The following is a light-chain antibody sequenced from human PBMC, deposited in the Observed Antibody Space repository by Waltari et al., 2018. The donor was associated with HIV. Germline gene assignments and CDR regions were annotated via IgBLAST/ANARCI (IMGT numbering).Light chain of an antibody. V-gene: IGLV1-40*01. J-gene: IGLJ1*01. CDR2: GDY. CDR1: ASNIGTNYD. Sequence: QSVLTQPPSVSGAPGQSVTISCSGSASNIGTNYDVNWYQHFPGAAPKLLFFGDYKRPSGGPDRFSGSKSGPSASLAITGLQPEDEAEYYCQSYDIALGGFFVFGTGTTVTVL. CDR3: QSYDIALGGFFV.